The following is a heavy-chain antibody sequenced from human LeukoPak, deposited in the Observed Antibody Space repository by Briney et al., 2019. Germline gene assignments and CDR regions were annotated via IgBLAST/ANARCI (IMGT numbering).Heavy chain of an antibody. D-gene: IGHD6-13*01. V-gene: IGHV3-48*03. CDR2: ISSSATSI. CDR3: ARDWVAAGGGYMDV. J-gene: IGHJ6*03. CDR1: GFTFRSYD. Sequence: GGSLRLSCVASGFTFRSYDMNWVRQAPGKGLEWVSFISSSATSIEYADSVKGRFTISRDNAINSLYLQMNSLRAEDTAVYYCARDWVAAGGGYMDVWGKGTTVTISS.